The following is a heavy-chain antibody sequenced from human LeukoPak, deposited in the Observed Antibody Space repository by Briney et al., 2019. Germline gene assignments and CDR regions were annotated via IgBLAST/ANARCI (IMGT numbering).Heavy chain of an antibody. CDR2: IKQDGSEK. CDR1: GFTFSSYW. J-gene: IGHJ4*02. D-gene: IGHD1-26*01. CDR3: ARDALVGADYYFDY. V-gene: IGHV3-7*01. Sequence: QAGGSLRLSCAASGFTFSSYWMSWVRQAPGKGLEWVANIKQDGSEKYYADSVKGRFTISRDNAKNSLYLQMNSLRAEDTAVYYCARDALVGADYYFDYWGQGTLVTVSS.